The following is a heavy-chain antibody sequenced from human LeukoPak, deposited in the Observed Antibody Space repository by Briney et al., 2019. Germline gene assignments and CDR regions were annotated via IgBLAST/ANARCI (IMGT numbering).Heavy chain of an antibody. J-gene: IGHJ6*02. Sequence: PGGSLRLSCAASGFTFSNAWMSWVRQVPGKGLEWVGRIKSKTDGGTTDYAAPVKGRFTISRDDSKHTLYLQMNSLKTEDTAVYYCTTTSGSSGVIYYYYGMDVWGQGTTVTVSS. CDR3: TTTSGSSGVIYYYYGMDV. V-gene: IGHV3-15*01. CDR1: GFTFSNAW. CDR2: IKSKTDGGTT. D-gene: IGHD6-25*01.